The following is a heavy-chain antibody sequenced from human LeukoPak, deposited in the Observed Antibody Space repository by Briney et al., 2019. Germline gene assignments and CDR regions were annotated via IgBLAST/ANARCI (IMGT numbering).Heavy chain of an antibody. J-gene: IGHJ4*02. CDR2: INPNSGGT. CDR3: ARDRSPAPGRSYGRGHFDY. V-gene: IGHV1-2*02. CDR1: GYTFTGYY. Sequence: ASVKVSCKASGYTFTGYYMHWVRQAPGQGLEWMGWINPNSGGTNYAQKFQGRVTMTRDTSISTAYMELSRLRSDDTAVYYCARDRSPAPGRSYGRGHFDYWGQGTLVTISS. D-gene: IGHD5-18*01.